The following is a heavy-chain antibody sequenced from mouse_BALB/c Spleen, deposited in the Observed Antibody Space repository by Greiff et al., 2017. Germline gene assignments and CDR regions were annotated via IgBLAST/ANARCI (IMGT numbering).Heavy chain of an antibody. D-gene: IGHD1-1*01. Sequence: EVQRVESGGGLVQPGGSLRLSCATSGFTFSDFYMEWVRQPPGKRLEWIAASRNKANDYTTEYSASVKGRFIVSRDTSQSILYLQMNALRAEDTAIYYCARAPDYYGSSYGYFDVWGAGTTVTVSS. CDR2: SRNKANDYTT. J-gene: IGHJ1*01. CDR1: GFTFSDFY. CDR3: ARAPDYYGSSYGYFDV. V-gene: IGHV7-1*02.